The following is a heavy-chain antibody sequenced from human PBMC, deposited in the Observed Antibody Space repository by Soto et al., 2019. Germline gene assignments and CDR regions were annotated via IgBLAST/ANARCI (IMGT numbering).Heavy chain of an antibody. J-gene: IGHJ6*02. V-gene: IGHV4-38-2*01. CDR3: ARVVVTMVRGVISYYYGMDV. D-gene: IGHD3-10*01. CDR1: GYSISSGYY. Sequence: PSETLSLTCAVSGYSISSGYYWGWIRQPPGKGLEWIGSIYHSGSTYYNPSLKSRVTISVDTSKNQFSLKLSSVTAADTAVYYCARVVVTMVRGVISYYYGMDVWGQGXTVTVYS. CDR2: IYHSGST.